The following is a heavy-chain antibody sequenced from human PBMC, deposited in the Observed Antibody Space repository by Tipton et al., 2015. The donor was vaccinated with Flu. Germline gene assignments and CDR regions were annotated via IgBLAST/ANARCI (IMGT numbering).Heavy chain of an antibody. D-gene: IGHD1-26*01. CDR1: RFTFSSYG. Sequence: SLRLSCAASRFTFSSYGMHWVRQAPGKGLEWVAVIWYDGSNKYYADSVKGRFTISRDNSKNTLYLQMNSLRAEDTAVYYCARDRVDSGSYYFDYWGQGTLVTVSS. J-gene: IGHJ4*02. CDR2: IWYDGSNK. CDR3: ARDRVDSGSYYFDY. V-gene: IGHV3-33*01.